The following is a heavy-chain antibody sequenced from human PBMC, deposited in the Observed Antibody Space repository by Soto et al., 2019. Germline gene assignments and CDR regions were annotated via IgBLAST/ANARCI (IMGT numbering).Heavy chain of an antibody. J-gene: IGHJ4*02. Sequence: ASVKVSCKASGGTFSSYTISWVRQAPGQGLEWMGRIIPILGIANYAQKFQGRVTITADKSTSTAYMELSSLRSEDTAVYYCARGRRSGWTSEFDCWGQGTLVTVSS. V-gene: IGHV1-69*02. CDR3: ARGRRSGWTSEFDC. CDR2: IIPILGIA. D-gene: IGHD6-19*01. CDR1: GGTFSSYT.